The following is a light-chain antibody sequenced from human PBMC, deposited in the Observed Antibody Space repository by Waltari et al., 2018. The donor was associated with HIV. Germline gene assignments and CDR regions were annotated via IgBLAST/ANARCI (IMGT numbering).Light chain of an antibody. J-gene: IGKJ1*01. CDR1: ENITNKA. V-gene: IGKV3-20*01. CDR2: GAS. Sequence: EIVLTKSPGTLSLSPGDRATVSCRASENITNKALALYQQRRGHSPRLLIFGASTRSTCIPDRFSGCVSGTYFTFTINRLEPQDFAMFLCQQYSCAPQSFGQGTIVEVK. CDR3: QQYSCAPQS.